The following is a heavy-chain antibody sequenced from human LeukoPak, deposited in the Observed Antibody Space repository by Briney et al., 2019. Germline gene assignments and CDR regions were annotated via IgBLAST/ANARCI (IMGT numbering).Heavy chain of an antibody. Sequence: GGSLRLSCAASGFTFSTYWMNWYRQAPGKGLGWAGNINQDASEINYVDSVRGRFTISRDNAKNSLHLQMNSLRAEDTAVYYCATDRDNSDWQKRFDSWGQGTLVTVSS. J-gene: IGHJ4*02. D-gene: IGHD2-21*02. V-gene: IGHV3-7*01. CDR1: GFTFSTYW. CDR2: INQDASEI. CDR3: ATDRDNSDWQKRFDS.